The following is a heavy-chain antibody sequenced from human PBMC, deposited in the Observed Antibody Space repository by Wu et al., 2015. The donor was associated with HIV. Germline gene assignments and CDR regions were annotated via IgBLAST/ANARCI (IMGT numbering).Heavy chain of an antibody. CDR3: ALQGTGTLNY. V-gene: IGHV1-69*13. Sequence: QVQLVQSGAEVKKPGSSVKVSCKASGGTFSRYAINWVRQAPGQGLDWMGRIIPLFGTANYAQKFQGRVTLSADESTSTAYMELSSLRSEDTAVYYCALQGTGTLNYWGQGTLVTVSS. J-gene: IGHJ4*02. CDR1: GGTFSRYA. CDR2: IIPLFGTA. D-gene: IGHD1-1*01.